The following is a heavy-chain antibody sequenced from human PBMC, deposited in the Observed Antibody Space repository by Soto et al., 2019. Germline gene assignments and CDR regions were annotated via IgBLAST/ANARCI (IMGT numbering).Heavy chain of an antibody. CDR2: FDPEDGET. J-gene: IGHJ6*02. V-gene: IGHV1-24*01. Sequence: ASLKVYCKISGCTLTELSMHCVRQTPGKGREWMGGFDPEDGETIYAQKFQGRVTMTEDTSTDTAYMELSSLRSDDTAVYYCARDQGITTFGVYSMYYYGMDVWGQGTTVTVSS. CDR1: GCTLTELS. CDR3: ARDQGITTFGVYSMYYYGMDV. D-gene: IGHD3-3*01.